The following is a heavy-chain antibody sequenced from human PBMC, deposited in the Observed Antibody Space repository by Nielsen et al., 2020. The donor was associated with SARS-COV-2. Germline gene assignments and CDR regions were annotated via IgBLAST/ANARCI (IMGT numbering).Heavy chain of an antibody. CDR2: ISGSGGST. CDR1: GFTFSSYA. V-gene: IGHV3-23*01. D-gene: IGHD5-12*01. J-gene: IGHJ6*02. CDR3: AKGKRGYSGYDYYYYYGMDV. Sequence: LKISCAASGFTFSSYAMSWVRQAPGKELEWVSAISGSGGSTYYADSVKGRFTISRDNSKNTLYLQMNSLRAEDTAVYYCAKGKRGYSGYDYYYYYGMDVWGQGTTVTVSS.